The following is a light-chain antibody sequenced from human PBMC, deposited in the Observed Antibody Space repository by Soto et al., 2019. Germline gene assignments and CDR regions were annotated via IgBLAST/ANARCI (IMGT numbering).Light chain of an antibody. J-gene: IGLJ1*01. Sequence: QSALTQPASVSGSPGQSITISCTGTSSDVGGYNYVSWYQQHPGKAPKLMIYDVNNRPSGVSNRFSGSKSGNTASLTISGLQAEDEADYYCISFTSSTTLDSFVFGTGTKLTVL. V-gene: IGLV2-14*01. CDR1: SSDVGGYNY. CDR2: DVN. CDR3: ISFTSSTTLDSFV.